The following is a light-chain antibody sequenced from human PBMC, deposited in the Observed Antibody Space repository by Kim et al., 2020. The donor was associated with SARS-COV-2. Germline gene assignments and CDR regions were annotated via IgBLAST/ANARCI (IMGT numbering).Light chain of an antibody. V-gene: IGKV1-27*01. CDR3: QKCDIDTWT. CDR1: HNISKY. CDR2: AAS. J-gene: IGKJ1*01. Sequence: ASVGERVTLSFRATHNISKYVACCQRKPQKAPILLCSAASALQTVVPSRVSGSGSVTEFTLTVTRLQPLVVSTYYCQKCDIDTWTFVEGTK.